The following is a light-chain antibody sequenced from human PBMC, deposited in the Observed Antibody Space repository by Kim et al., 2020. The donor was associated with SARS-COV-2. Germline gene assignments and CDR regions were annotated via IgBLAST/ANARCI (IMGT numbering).Light chain of an antibody. CDR3: QRLNTYPLT. CDR1: QGIGSF. V-gene: IGKV1-9*01. Sequence: IQLTQSPSSLSASVGDRVTITCRASQGIGSFLGWYQQKPGKAPKLLIYAASTLQSGVPSRFSGSGSGTDFTLTINSLQPEDFATYYCQRLNTYPLTFGGGTKVDIK. CDR2: AAS. J-gene: IGKJ4*01.